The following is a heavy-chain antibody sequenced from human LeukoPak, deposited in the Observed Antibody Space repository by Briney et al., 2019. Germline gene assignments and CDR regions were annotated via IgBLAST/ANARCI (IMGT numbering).Heavy chain of an antibody. J-gene: IGHJ4*02. CDR1: GFTFSDYY. Sequence: SGGSLRLSCAAPGFTFSDYYMTWIRRAPGKGLEWVSYISTTSGFTNYADSVRGRFTISRDNAKNSLYLQMNTLRAEDTAVYYCAKGSPPGDWGQGTLVTVSS. D-gene: IGHD3-16*01. CDR3: AKGSPPGD. V-gene: IGHV3-11*05. CDR2: ISTTSGFT.